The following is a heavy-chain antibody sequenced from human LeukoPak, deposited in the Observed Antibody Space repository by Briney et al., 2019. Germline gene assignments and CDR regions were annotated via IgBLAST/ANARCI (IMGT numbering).Heavy chain of an antibody. Sequence: ASVKVSCKASGYTFTGYYMHWVRQAPGQGLEWMGWINPNSGSTNYAEKFQGRVTMTRDTSTSTAYMELSRLRLDDTAVYYCARDEPYYDFWSGLGNWFDPWGQGTLVTVSS. V-gene: IGHV1-2*02. CDR1: GYTFTGYY. CDR2: INPNSGST. CDR3: ARDEPYYDFWSGLGNWFDP. J-gene: IGHJ5*02. D-gene: IGHD3-3*01.